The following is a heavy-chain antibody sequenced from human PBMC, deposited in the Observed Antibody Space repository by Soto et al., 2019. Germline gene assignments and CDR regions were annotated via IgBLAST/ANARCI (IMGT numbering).Heavy chain of an antibody. CDR2: INSDGSST. V-gene: IGHV3-74*01. CDR1: GFPLGKHG. J-gene: IGHJ6*01. D-gene: IGHD3-9*01. Sequence: LRLALAASGFPLGKHGIPCIRSAPGNGQVWVSRINSDGSSTSYADSMKGRFTISRDNAKNTLYLQMNSMRAEETVVYYCARKEENTDMLTGYSYKYYGMDLWGQGTTVTMSS. CDR3: ARKEENTDMLTGYSYKYYGMDL.